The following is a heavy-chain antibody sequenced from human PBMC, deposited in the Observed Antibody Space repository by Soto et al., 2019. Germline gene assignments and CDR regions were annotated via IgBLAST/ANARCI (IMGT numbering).Heavy chain of an antibody. V-gene: IGHV3-74*01. J-gene: IGHJ6*02. CDR3: AKLTGDEAWYYYGMDV. CDR1: GFTFRSYW. Sequence: EVQLVESGGGLVQPGGSLRLSCAASGFTFRSYWMHWVRQVPGKGLVWVSHINGDGISTSYADSVKGRFTISRDNAKNTLYLQMNSLRAEDTAVYYCAKLTGDEAWYYYGMDVWGQGTTVTVSS. D-gene: IGHD1-20*01. CDR2: INGDGIST.